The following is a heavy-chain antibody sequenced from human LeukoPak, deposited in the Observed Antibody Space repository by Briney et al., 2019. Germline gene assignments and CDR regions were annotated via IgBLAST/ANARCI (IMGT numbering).Heavy chain of an antibody. V-gene: IGHV4-61*01. CDR1: GGSGSSGSYY. J-gene: IGHJ4*02. CDR2: IYYSGST. D-gene: IGHD6-6*01. Sequence: SSETLSLTCTVSGGSGSSGSYYWSWIRQPPGKGLEWIGYIYYSGSTNYNPSLKSRVTISVDTSKNQFSLKLSSVTAADTAVYYCARVDPDSSSTLEVFDYWGQGTLVTVSS. CDR3: ARVDPDSSSTLEVFDY.